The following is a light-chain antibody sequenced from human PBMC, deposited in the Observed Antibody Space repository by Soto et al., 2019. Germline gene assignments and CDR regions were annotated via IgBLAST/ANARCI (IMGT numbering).Light chain of an antibody. J-gene: IGKJ4*01. CDR1: QSVSSSY. CDR3: QQFSSYPLT. V-gene: IGKV3D-20*01. Sequence: EILLTQSPATLSLSPGERATLSCGASQSVSSSYLAWYQQKPGQAPRLLIYDASSRATGIPDRFSGGGSGTDFTLTISRLEPEDFAVYYCQQFSSYPLTFGGGTKVDIK. CDR2: DAS.